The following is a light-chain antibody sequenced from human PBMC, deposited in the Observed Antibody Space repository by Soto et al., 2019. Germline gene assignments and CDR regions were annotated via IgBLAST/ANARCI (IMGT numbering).Light chain of an antibody. J-gene: IGKJ5*01. V-gene: IGKV3-11*01. CDR2: DAS. Sequence: EIFLTQSPSTLSLSPVEIATLSCRASQSVSSYLAWYQQKPGQAPRLLIYDASNRATGIPARFSGSGSGTDFTLTISSLEPEDFAVYYCQQYDQWPITFGQGTRLETK. CDR1: QSVSSY. CDR3: QQYDQWPIT.